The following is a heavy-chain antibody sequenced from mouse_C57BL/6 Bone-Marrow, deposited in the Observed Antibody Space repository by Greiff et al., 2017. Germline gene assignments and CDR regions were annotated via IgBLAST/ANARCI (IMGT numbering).Heavy chain of an antibody. J-gene: IGHJ1*03. CDR2: IYPGDGDT. CDR1: GYAFSSSW. Sequence: QVQLKESGPELVKPGAAVKISCKASGYAFSSSWMNWVKQRPGKGLEWIGRIYPGDGDTNYNGKFKGKATLTADKSSSTAYMQLSSLTSEDSAVYFGAQYFDVGGTGTTVTVSA. V-gene: IGHV1-82*01. CDR3: AQYFDV.